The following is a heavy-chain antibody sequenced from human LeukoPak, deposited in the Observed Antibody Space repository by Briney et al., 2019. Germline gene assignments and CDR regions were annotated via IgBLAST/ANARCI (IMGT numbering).Heavy chain of an antibody. Sequence: ASVKVSCKASGYTFTGYYMHWVRQAPGQGLEWMGWINPNSGGTNYAQKFHGRVTMTRDTSISTACMELSRLRSDDTAVYYCARGPYYYDSSGYYFRFSNWFDPWGQGTLVTVSS. CDR2: INPNSGGT. D-gene: IGHD3-22*01. CDR3: ARGPYYYDSSGYYFRFSNWFDP. V-gene: IGHV1-2*02. J-gene: IGHJ5*02. CDR1: GYTFTGYY.